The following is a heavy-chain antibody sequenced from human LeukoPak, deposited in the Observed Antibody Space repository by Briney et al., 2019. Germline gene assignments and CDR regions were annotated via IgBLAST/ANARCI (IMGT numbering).Heavy chain of an antibody. V-gene: IGHV4-34*01. CDR2: INHSGST. CDR1: GGSFSGYY. Sequence: SETLSLTCAVYGGSFSGYYWSWSRQPPGKGLEWIGEINHSGSTNYNPSLKSRVTISVDTSKNQFSLKLSSVTAADTAVYYCARVLPYDYVWGGYRLVERSDAFDIWGQGTMVTVSS. D-gene: IGHD3-16*02. CDR3: ARVLPYDYVWGGYRLVERSDAFDI. J-gene: IGHJ3*02.